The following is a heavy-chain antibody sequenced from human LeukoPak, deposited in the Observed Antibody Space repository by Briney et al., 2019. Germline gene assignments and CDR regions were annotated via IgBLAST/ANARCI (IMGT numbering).Heavy chain of an antibody. J-gene: IGHJ4*02. CDR1: GFTFSNAW. D-gene: IGHD3-22*01. V-gene: IGHV3-15*01. CDR2: IKSKTDGGTT. Sequence: PGGSLRLSCVASGFTFSNAWMSWVRQAPGKGLEWVGRIKSKTDGGTTDYAAPVKGRFTISRDDSKNALYLQMNSLKTEDAAVYYCTTDPYYYDSSAYTSDYWGQGTLVTVSS. CDR3: TTDPYYYDSSAYTSDY.